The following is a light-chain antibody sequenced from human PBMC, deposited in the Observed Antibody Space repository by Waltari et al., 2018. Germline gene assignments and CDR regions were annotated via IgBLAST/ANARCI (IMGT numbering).Light chain of an antibody. CDR2: EAS. CDR3: QNRRNWPLLT. J-gene: IGKJ4*01. CDR1: QYIGDY. V-gene: IGKV3-11*01. Sequence: VLTQSTATLSLSPGDRATLSCRASQYIGDYLAWYQQKPGQAPRLLMSEASNRATGVPDRFSASGSGTDFTFTVSSLEPEDFAVYYCQNRRNWPLLTFGGGTKVEIK.